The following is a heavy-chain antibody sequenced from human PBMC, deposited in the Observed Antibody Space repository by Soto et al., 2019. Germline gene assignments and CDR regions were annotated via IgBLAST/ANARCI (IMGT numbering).Heavy chain of an antibody. CDR1: GGSFSGYY. V-gene: IGHV4-34*01. CDR3: ARGWGTIFDY. J-gene: IGHJ4*02. Sequence: QVQLQQWGAGLLKPSETLSLTCAVYGGSFSGYYWNWIRQPPGKGLEWIGEINHSGSTDYNPSLKSRVTISVDPSKIQFSLKLSSVTAAGTAVDYCARGWGTIFDYWGQGTLVTVSS. D-gene: IGHD7-27*01. CDR2: INHSGST.